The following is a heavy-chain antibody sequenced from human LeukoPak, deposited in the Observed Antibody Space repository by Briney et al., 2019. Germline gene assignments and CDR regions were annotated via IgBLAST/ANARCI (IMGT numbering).Heavy chain of an antibody. D-gene: IGHD2-2*01. J-gene: IGHJ4*02. Sequence: SETLSLTCAVYGGSFSGYYWSWIRQPPGKGLEWIGEINHSGSTNYNPSLKSRVTISVDKSKNQFSLKLSSVTAADTAVYYCAREQLYYFDYWGQGTLVTVSS. CDR1: GGSFSGYY. CDR2: INHSGST. CDR3: AREQLYYFDY. V-gene: IGHV4-34*01.